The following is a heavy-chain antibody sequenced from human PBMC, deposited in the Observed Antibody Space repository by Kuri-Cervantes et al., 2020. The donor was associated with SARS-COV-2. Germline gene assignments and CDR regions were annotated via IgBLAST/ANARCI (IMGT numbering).Heavy chain of an antibody. Sequence: SETLSLTCAVSGGSISSSNWWSWVRQPPGKGLEWIGEIYHSGSTNYNPSLKSRVTISVDKSKNQFSLKLSSVTAADTAVYYCARGFGFSSSWSSTPLDYWGQGTLVTVSS. CDR2: IYHSGST. CDR3: ARGFGFSSSWSSTPLDY. D-gene: IGHD6-13*01. CDR1: GGSISSSNW. V-gene: IGHV4-4*02. J-gene: IGHJ4*02.